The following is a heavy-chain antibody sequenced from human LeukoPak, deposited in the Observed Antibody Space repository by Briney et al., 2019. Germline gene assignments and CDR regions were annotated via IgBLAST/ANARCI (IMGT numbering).Heavy chain of an antibody. D-gene: IGHD3-10*01. Sequence: SETLSLTCTVSSDSISDYYWGWIRQPPGKGLEWIGYISYSGGVTYNPSLKPPVTISLDTSRNQFSLKLSSVTAAGTAIYYCARVHYSSGSLSSWFDPWGRGTLVTVSS. CDR2: ISYSGGV. V-gene: IGHV4-59*08. CDR3: ARVHYSSGSLSSWFDP. J-gene: IGHJ5*02. CDR1: SDSISDYY.